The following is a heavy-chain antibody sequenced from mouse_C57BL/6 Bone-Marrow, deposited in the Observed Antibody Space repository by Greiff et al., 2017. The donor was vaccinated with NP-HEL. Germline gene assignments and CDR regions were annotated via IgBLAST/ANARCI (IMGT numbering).Heavy chain of an antibody. J-gene: IGHJ1*03. CDR2: ISNLAYSI. V-gene: IGHV5-15*04. CDR3: ARRRCEYGEGLYWYFDV. D-gene: IGHD1-2*01. CDR1: GFTFSDYG. Sequence: DVQLVESGGGLVQPGGSLKLSCAASGFTFSDYGMAWVRQAPRKGPEWVAFISNLAYSIYFADTVTGRFTISSANAKNTLYLEMGSLRSEDTAMYYCARRRCEYGEGLYWYFDVWGTGTTCTVSS.